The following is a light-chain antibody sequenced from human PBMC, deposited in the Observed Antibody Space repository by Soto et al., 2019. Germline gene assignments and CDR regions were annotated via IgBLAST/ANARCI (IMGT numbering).Light chain of an antibody. CDR1: QSISRS. CDR3: HQYTSWPPGT. V-gene: IGKV3-15*01. J-gene: IGKJ2*01. Sequence: EIVLTQSPAILSVSPGERATLSCRASQSISRSLAWYQQKPGQAPRLLISDASTRATGIPARFSGSGSGTEFTLTISSLQSADFALYYCHQYTSWPPGTFGQGTKVDIK. CDR2: DAS.